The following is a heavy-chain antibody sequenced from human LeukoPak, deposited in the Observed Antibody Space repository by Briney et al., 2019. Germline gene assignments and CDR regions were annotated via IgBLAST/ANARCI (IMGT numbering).Heavy chain of an antibody. Sequence: ASGKVSCKASGFTFSGYYIHWVRQAPGQGLEWMGRISPNGGSTRYAQKFQGRVTMTRDMSTSTIYMEMSSLRSEDTALFYCVRARCSGGSCYFFDSWGKGTLVTVSS. CDR2: ISPNGGST. V-gene: IGHV1-46*01. CDR1: GFTFSGYY. J-gene: IGHJ4*02. CDR3: VRARCSGGSCYFFDS. D-gene: IGHD2-15*01.